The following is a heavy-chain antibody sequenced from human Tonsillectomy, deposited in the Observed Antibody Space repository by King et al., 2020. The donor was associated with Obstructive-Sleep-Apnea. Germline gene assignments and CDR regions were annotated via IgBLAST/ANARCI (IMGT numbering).Heavy chain of an antibody. CDR1: GGSISSSNYY. Sequence: QLQESGPGLVKPSETLSLTCTVSGGSISSSNYYWGWIRQPPGKGLEWIGSMHYSGSTYYNPSLKSRVTISVDTSKNQFSLKLSSVTAADTAVYYCARNPIAATGSHGWGQGTLVTVSS. D-gene: IGHD6-13*01. CDR2: MHYSGST. J-gene: IGHJ4*02. V-gene: IGHV4-39*07. CDR3: ARNPIAATGSHG.